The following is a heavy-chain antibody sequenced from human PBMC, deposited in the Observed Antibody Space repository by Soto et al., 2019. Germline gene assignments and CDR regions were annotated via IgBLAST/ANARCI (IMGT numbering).Heavy chain of an antibody. CDR3: ARHGYGSLHGLVDV. V-gene: IGHV4-59*08. CDR2: ISYSGAS. Sequence: QVQLQESGPGLVKPSETLSLTCTVSGGSITNYYCSWFRQPPGKGLEWIGYISYSGASAYNLPLKRRVTMSMDTSKTQFSLMLESVTATDTAVYYCARHGYGSLHGLVDVWGQGTTVIVSS. J-gene: IGHJ6*02. D-gene: IGHD1-26*01. CDR1: GGSITNYY.